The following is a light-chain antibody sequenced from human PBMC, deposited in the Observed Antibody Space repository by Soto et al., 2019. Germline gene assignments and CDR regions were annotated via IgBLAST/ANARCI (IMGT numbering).Light chain of an antibody. Sequence: DIQMTQSPPSLSASVGDRVTITCQASQDIGTYLNWYQHKPGKAPNLVIYDASNLETGVPSRFSGCRSGTDFTFTISSLRPEDIATYYCQHSNHLPLFGPGTKVDF. V-gene: IGKV1-33*01. CDR1: QDIGTY. CDR2: DAS. J-gene: IGKJ3*01. CDR3: QHSNHLPL.